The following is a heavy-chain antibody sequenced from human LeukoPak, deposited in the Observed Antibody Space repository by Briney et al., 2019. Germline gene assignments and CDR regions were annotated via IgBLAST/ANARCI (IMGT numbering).Heavy chain of an antibody. CDR3: ASGYCTNGVCHQKSDY. CDR1: GYSFTKYW. D-gene: IGHD2-8*01. V-gene: IGHV5-51*01. CDR2: IYPGDSDT. Sequence: PGESLKISCQGSGYSFTKYWIAWVRQMPGKGLEWMGIIYPGDSDTRYIPSFQGQVTISADKSISTAYLQWSSLKASDTAMYYCASGYCTNGVCHQKSDYWGQGTLVTVSS. J-gene: IGHJ4*02.